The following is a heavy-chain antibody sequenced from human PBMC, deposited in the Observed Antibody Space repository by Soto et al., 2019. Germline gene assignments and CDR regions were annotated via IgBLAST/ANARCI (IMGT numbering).Heavy chain of an antibody. CDR1: GGTFSSYA. J-gene: IGHJ3*02. D-gene: IGHD3-22*01. CDR3: ARVADPPVITMIVVAREDAFDI. CDR2: IIPIFGTA. Sequence: ASVKVSCKASGGTFSSYAISWVRQAPGQGLEWMGGIIPIFGTANYAQKFQGRVTITADESTSTAYMELSSLRSEDTAVYYCARVADPPVITMIVVAREDAFDIWGQGTMVTVSS. V-gene: IGHV1-69*13.